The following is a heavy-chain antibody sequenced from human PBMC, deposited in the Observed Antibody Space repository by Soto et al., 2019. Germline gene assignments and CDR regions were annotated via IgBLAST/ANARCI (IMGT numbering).Heavy chain of an antibody. CDR3: ARVLRYSRSSGPRFDP. Sequence: ASVKVSCKASGGTFSSYAISWVRQAPGQGLEWMGGIIPIFGTANYAQKFQGRVTITAGESTSTAYMELSSLRSEDTAVYYCARVLRYSRSSGPRFDPWGQGTLVTVSS. CDR2: IIPIFGTA. V-gene: IGHV1-69*13. J-gene: IGHJ5*02. CDR1: GGTFSSYA. D-gene: IGHD6-6*01.